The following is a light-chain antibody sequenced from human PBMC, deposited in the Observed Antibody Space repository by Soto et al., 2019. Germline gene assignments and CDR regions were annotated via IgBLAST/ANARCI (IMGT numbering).Light chain of an antibody. V-gene: IGKV3-20*01. CDR1: HRHSSSY. Sequence: DNVLTQSPGTLSLSLGERATLSCRASHRHSSSYLARYQKKPGQTPRLLTCVASSWATGIPDRFSGSGSGTDFTLTISRLEPEDFAVYYCQQFSTSPLTCGGGTKVDIK. CDR2: VAS. J-gene: IGKJ4*01. CDR3: QQFSTSPLT.